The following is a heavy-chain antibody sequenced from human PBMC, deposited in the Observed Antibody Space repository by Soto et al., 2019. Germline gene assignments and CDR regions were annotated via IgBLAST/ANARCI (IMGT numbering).Heavy chain of an antibody. CDR1: GGSIRSGGYS. J-gene: IGHJ3*02. D-gene: IGHD2-2*01. CDR2: IYHTGST. V-gene: IGHV4-30-2*01. Sequence: TLSLTCAVSGGSIRSGGYSWSWILQPQGKGLESIWYIYHTGSTYYNPSIKSRVAISVDRSKNQFSLKLRSVTAADTAVYYCARMGYCSSTSCPDAFDIWAQGTMVTVS. CDR3: ARMGYCSSTSCPDAFDI.